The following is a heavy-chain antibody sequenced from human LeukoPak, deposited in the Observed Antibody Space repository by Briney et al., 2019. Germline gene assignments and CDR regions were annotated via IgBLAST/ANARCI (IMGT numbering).Heavy chain of an antibody. Sequence: SETLSLTCTVSGGSITSHYWSWIRQSPGRGLEWIGYIYYTGSTSYNPSLKSRVTMSVDTSNKQFSLKLRSVTAADTAVYYCAGGRGGGAFDIWGPGTMVTVSS. CDR2: IYYTGST. V-gene: IGHV4-59*11. CDR1: GGSITSHY. CDR3: AGGRGGGAFDI. J-gene: IGHJ3*02. D-gene: IGHD3-16*01.